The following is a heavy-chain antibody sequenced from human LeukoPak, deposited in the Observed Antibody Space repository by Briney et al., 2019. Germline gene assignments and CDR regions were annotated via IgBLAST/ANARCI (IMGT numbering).Heavy chain of an antibody. Sequence: PGGSLRLSCAASGFTFSTYAMYWVRQAPGKGLEYVSAISPNGGSTFDANSVKGRFTVSRDNSKSTLYLHMGSLRADDMAVYYCAKNPLEGFYFQHWGQGTLVTVSS. V-gene: IGHV3-64*01. CDR2: ISPNGGST. D-gene: IGHD3-10*01. J-gene: IGHJ1*01. CDR1: GFTFSTYA. CDR3: AKNPLEGFYFQH.